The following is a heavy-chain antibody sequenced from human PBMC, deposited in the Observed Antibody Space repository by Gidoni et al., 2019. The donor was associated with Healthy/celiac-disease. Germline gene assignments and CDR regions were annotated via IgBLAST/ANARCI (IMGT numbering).Heavy chain of an antibody. Sequence: EVQLVESGGGVVQPGGSLRLSCAASGFTFYDYAMHWVRQAPGKGLEWVSLISGYGGSTYYADSVKGRFTISRDNSKNSMYRQMNSLRTEDTALYYCAKESSRFYYYGMDVWGQGTTVTVSS. CDR1: GFTFYDYA. CDR2: ISGYGGST. V-gene: IGHV3-43*02. CDR3: AKESSRFYYYGMDV. D-gene: IGHD1-26*01. J-gene: IGHJ6*02.